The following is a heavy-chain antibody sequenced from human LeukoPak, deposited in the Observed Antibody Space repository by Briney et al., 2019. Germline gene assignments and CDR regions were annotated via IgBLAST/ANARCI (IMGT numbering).Heavy chain of an antibody. CDR2: GSA. V-gene: IGHV3-23*01. CDR1: GFTFSGYA. J-gene: IGHJ4*02. Sequence: PGGSLRLSCATSGFTFSGYAMSWVRQAPGKGLEWVSGGSAYYADSVKGRLTISRDNSKNTLYLQMDSLRAEDTAVYYCVRGVNTPDYWGQGTLVTVSS. CDR3: VRGVNTPDY. D-gene: IGHD3-10*01.